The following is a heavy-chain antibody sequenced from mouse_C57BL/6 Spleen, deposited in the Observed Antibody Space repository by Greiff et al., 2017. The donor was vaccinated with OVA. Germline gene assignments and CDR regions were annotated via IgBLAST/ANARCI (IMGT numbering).Heavy chain of an antibody. V-gene: IGHV1-64*01. CDR3: ARESFCSDYWGIAY. CDR2: VHPDSGGT. J-gene: IGHJ3*01. D-gene: IGHD2-13*01. Sequence: VQLQQPGAELVKPGTSVKLSCKASGYTFTSYWMHWVRQRPGQGLEWIGMVHPDSGGTSYNEKFQGKATLTLDKSSSTAYMQLSSLTSEDSAVYYCARESFCSDYWGIAYWGQGTLVTVSA. CDR1: GYTFTSYW.